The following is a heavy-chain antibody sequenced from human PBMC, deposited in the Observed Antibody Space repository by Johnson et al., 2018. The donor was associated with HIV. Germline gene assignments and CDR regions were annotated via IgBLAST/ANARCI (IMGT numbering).Heavy chain of an antibody. CDR3: ARDPPVTTTHNAFDI. J-gene: IGHJ3*02. V-gene: IGHV3-7*01. Sequence: VLLVESGGGLVKPGGSLRLSCAASGFTFSSYGMHWVRQAPGKGLEWVANIKQDGSEKYYVDSVKGRFTISRDNAKNSLYLQMNSLRAEDTAVYYCARDPPVTTTHNAFDIWGQGTMVTVSS. CDR2: IKQDGSEK. CDR1: GFTFSSYG. D-gene: IGHD4-17*01.